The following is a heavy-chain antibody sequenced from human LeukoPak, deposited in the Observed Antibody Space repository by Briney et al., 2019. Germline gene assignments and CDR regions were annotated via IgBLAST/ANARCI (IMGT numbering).Heavy chain of an antibody. CDR2: TNPSTGSA. Sequence: ASVKVSCQASGYTFNTYGLAWVRQAPGQGLEWMGWTNPSTGSAGYAQKFQSRITLTTDTSTSTAYLDLSSLRSDDTAVYYCARDVNMLKVGIQSPDVFDIWGQGTMLTVS. D-gene: IGHD3-16*01. V-gene: IGHV1-18*01. CDR1: GYTFNTYG. CDR3: ARDVNMLKVGIQSPDVFDI. J-gene: IGHJ3*02.